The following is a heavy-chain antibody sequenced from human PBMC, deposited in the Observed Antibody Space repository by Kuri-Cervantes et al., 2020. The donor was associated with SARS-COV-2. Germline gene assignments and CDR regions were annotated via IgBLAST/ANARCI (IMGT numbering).Heavy chain of an antibody. CDR3: AGELYKTGRIDY. CDR1: GGSISSHY. CDR2: TYYTGST. D-gene: IGHD7-27*01. J-gene: IGHJ4*02. V-gene: IGHV4-59*11. Sequence: GSLRLSCTVSGGSISSHYWTWIRQPPGKRLEWIGYTYYTGSTNYNPSLKSRVTISVDTSKNQFSLKLSSVTATDTAVYYCAGELYKTGRIDYWGQGTLVTVSS.